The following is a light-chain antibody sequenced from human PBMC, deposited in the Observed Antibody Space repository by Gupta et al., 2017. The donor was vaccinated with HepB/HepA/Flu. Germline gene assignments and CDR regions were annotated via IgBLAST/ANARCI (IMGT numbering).Light chain of an antibody. CDR2: DAS. CDR3: RQDKSHPYT. V-gene: IGKV1-16*02. J-gene: IGKJ3*01. CDR1: QDISTS. Sequence: DIQMTQSPSSLSASIRDRVTITCRASQDISTSLAWFQQKPGKAPKSLIYDASNLQSGVPSKFSGSGSGTDFTLTISSRQPEDFATYYCRQDKSHPYTFGPGTKVNI.